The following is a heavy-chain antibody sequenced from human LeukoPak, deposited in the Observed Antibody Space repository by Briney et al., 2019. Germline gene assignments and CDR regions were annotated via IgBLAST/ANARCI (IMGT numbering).Heavy chain of an antibody. J-gene: IGHJ4*02. CDR1: GFTFSSYS. CDR3: LRDLNWSLDQ. D-gene: IGHD1-20*01. V-gene: IGHV3-48*04. CDR2: ISSSSSTI. Sequence: AGGSLRLSCAASGFTFSSYSMNWVRQAPGKGLEWVSYISSSSSTIYYADSVKGRFTISRDNAKNTLYLQMNSLRVEDTAVYYCLRDLNWSLDQWGQGTLVTVSS.